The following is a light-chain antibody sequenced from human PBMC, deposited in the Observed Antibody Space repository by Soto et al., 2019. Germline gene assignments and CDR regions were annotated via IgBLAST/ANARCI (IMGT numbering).Light chain of an antibody. CDR2: KAS. Sequence: DIQMIQSPSTLSASVGDRVTITCRASQSISSWLAWYQQKPGKAPNLLIYKASSLQSGVPSRFSGSGSGTEFTLTISSLQPDDCGTYYCQQYNDKWTFGQGTKVEIK. CDR1: QSISSW. V-gene: IGKV1-5*03. J-gene: IGKJ1*01. CDR3: QQYNDKWT.